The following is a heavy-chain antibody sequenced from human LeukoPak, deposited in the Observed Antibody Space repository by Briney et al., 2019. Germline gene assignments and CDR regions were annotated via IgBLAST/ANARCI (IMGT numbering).Heavy chain of an antibody. V-gene: IGHV3-48*04. CDR3: GRGHWGLDY. J-gene: IGHJ4*02. CDR2: IDKSGGTT. D-gene: IGHD7-27*01. Sequence: GGSLRLSCAASGITFSSYGMTWIRQAPGKGLEWVAFIDKSGGTTYYADSVKGRFTISRDNAKSSLYLEMNSLRAEDTAVYYCGRGHWGLDYWGQGTLVTVSS. CDR1: GITFSSYG.